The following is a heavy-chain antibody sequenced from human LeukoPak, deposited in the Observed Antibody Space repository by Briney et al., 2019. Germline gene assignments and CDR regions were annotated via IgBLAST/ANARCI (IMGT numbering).Heavy chain of an antibody. CDR3: ARGNYGYYFDY. D-gene: IGHD3-16*01. J-gene: IGHJ4*02. Sequence: GGSLRLSCAASGFTFSYYAMHWVRQAPGKGLEWVAFISSDGSDKYYADSMKGRFTISRDNSKNTLHLQMNNLRAEDTAVYYCARGNYGYYFDYWGQGTLVIVSS. CDR2: ISSDGSDK. CDR1: GFTFSYYA. V-gene: IGHV3-30-3*01.